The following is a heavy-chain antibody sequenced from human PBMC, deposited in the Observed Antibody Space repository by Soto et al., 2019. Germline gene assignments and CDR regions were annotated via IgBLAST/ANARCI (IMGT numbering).Heavy chain of an antibody. Sequence: PSQTLSLTCAISGDSVSSKSATWDWISQAPSRGLEWLGRTYYRSKWSTDYAVSLRGRITVSPDSSKNQFSLRLTSLTPEDTAVYYCARALAGSYDYWGQGTLVTVSS. J-gene: IGHJ4*02. CDR3: ARALAGSYDY. CDR2: TYYRSKWST. V-gene: IGHV6-1*01. CDR1: GDSVSSKSAT. D-gene: IGHD3-10*01.